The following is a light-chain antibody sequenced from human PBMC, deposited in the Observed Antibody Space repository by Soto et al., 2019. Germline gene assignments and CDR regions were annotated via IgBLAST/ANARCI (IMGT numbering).Light chain of an antibody. CDR3: QQYGNSPFT. Sequence: EIVLTQSPGTLSLSPGERATLSCRTSQSVSNNYLAWYQQKPGQTPRLLIYAASSRATGVPDRFSGSGSGTDFTLTFSRLEPEDFAVFYCQQYGNSPFTFGPGTKVEIK. V-gene: IGKV3-20*01. CDR2: AAS. CDR1: QSVSNNY. J-gene: IGKJ2*01.